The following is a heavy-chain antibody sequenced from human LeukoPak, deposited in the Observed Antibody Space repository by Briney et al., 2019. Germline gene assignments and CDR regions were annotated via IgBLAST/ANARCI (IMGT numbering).Heavy chain of an antibody. D-gene: IGHD2-2*01. CDR3: ARGVRKAAASLDY. Sequence: ASVKVSCKASGGTFSTYAISWVRQAPGQGLEWMGGIIPIFGTPNYAQKFQGRVTITAAESTNTAYMELSNLRSEDTAVYYCARGVRKAAASLDYWGQGTLVTVSS. CDR2: IIPIFGTP. V-gene: IGHV1-69*13. J-gene: IGHJ4*02. CDR1: GGTFSTYA.